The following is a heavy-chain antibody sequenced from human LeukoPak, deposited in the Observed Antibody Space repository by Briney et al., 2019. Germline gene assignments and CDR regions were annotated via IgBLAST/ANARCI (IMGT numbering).Heavy chain of an antibody. V-gene: IGHV4-39*01. J-gene: IGHJ4*02. CDR2: IYYSGST. CDR1: GGSISSSTYY. Sequence: SETLSLTCTVSGGSISSSTYYWGWIRQPPGKGLEWIGSIYYSGSTFYNPSLKSRVTISVDTSKNQFSLKLSSVTAADTAVYYCARLAYSGTYYLFDYWGQGTLVTVSS. CDR3: ARLAYSGTYYLFDY. D-gene: IGHD1-26*01.